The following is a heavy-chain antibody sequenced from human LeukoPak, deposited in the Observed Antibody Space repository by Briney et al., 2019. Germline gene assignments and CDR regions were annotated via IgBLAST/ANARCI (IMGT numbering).Heavy chain of an antibody. CDR1: GFTFSSYA. Sequence: GGSLRLSCAASGFTFSSYAMSWVRQAPGKGLRWVSGISGAGGSTYYADSVKGRFTISRDNSKDTLYLQMNSLRAEDTAIYYCVKLRTGTATNFDYWGQGTLVTVSS. D-gene: IGHD1-1*01. V-gene: IGHV3-23*01. J-gene: IGHJ4*02. CDR2: ISGAGGST. CDR3: VKLRTGTATNFDY.